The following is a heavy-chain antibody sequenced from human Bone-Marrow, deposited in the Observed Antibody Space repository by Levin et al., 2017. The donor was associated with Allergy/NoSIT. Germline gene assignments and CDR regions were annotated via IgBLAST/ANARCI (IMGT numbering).Heavy chain of an antibody. Sequence: GESLKISCAASGFTFSDYYMSWIRQAPGKGLEWVSYISSSGSTIYYADSVKGRFTISRDNAKNSLYLQMNSLRAEDTAVYYCARVGVVVVTATIFDYWGQGTLVTVSS. V-gene: IGHV3-11*01. CDR1: GFTFSDYY. CDR3: ARVGVVVVTATIFDY. D-gene: IGHD2-21*02. CDR2: ISSSGSTI. J-gene: IGHJ4*02.